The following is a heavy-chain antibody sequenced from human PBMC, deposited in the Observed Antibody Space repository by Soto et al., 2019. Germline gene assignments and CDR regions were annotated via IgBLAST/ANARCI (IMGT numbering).Heavy chain of an antibody. CDR1: GISVKSNY. CDR3: ARGVFGQPDS. J-gene: IGHJ4*02. V-gene: IGHV3-53*04. CDR2: MYSGGST. Sequence: EVQLVESGGGMVQPGGSLRLSCVASGISVKSNYMNWVSQAPGKGLEWVSIMYSGGSTYYADSVKGRFTISRHNSKDTLYLQMNSPRIEDTATYYCARGVFGQPDSWGQGTLVIVSS. D-gene: IGHD3-10*02.